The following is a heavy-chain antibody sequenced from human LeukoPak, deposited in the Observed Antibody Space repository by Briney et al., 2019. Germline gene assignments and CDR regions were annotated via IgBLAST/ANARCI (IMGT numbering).Heavy chain of an antibody. D-gene: IGHD4-17*01. CDR3: ARDDYGAKGGAFDI. CDR1: GYTFTGYY. CDR2: INPNSGGT. V-gene: IGHV1-2*02. Sequence: ASVKVSCKASGYTFTGYYMHWVRQAPGQGLEWMGWINPNSGGTNYAQKFQGRVTMTRDTSISTAYMELSRLRSDDTAVYYCARDDYGAKGGAFDIWGQGTMVTVSS. J-gene: IGHJ3*02.